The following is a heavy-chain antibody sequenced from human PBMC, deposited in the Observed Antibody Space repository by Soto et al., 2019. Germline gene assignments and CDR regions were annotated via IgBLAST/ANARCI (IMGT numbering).Heavy chain of an antibody. V-gene: IGHV1-18*01. CDR3: ARDSSGWPADDAFDI. CDR2: ISAYNGNT. J-gene: IGHJ3*02. CDR1: GYTFTSSG. Sequence: GASVKVSCKASGYTFTSSGISWVRQAPGQGLEWMGWISAYNGNTNYAQKLQGRVTMTTDTSTSTAYMELRSLRSDDTAVYYCARDSSGWPADDAFDIWGQGTMVTVSS. D-gene: IGHD6-19*01.